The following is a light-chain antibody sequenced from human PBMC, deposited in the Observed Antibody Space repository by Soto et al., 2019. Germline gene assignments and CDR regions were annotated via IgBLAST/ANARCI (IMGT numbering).Light chain of an antibody. J-gene: IGLJ1*01. Sequence: QSALTQPASVSGSPGQSITISCTGTSSDVGGYNYVSWYQQHPGKAPKLMIYDVSNRPSGVSNRFSGSKSGNTASLTISGLQAEDEADYYCNSYTSSTTYVFGTGTKVNLL. CDR1: SSDVGGYNY. CDR2: DVS. V-gene: IGLV2-14*01. CDR3: NSYTSSTTYV.